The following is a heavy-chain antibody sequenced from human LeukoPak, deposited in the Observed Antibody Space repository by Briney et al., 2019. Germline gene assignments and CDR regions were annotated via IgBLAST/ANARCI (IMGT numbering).Heavy chain of an antibody. CDR3: ARGGVTPLNLNWFDP. V-gene: IGHV4-59*11. CDR1: GGSLSSHY. CDR2: IYYSGRT. Sequence: PSETLSLTCTVSGGSLSSHYWSWIRQPPGKGPEWIGDIYYSGRTNYSPSLQSRVTISVDTSNSQFSLKLSSVTAADTAVYYCARGGVTPLNLNWFDPWGQGTLVTVSS. D-gene: IGHD3-10*01. J-gene: IGHJ5*02.